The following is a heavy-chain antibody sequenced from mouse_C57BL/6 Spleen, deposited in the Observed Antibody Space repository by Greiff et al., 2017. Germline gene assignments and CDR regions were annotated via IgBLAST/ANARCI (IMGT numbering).Heavy chain of an antibody. V-gene: IGHV1-39*01. CDR2: INPNYGTT. CDR1: GYSFTDYN. CDR3: ARYGSSYEYYAMDY. J-gene: IGHJ4*01. Sequence: VQLKESGPELVKPGASVKISCKASGYSFTDYNMNWVKQSNGKSLEWIGVINPNYGTTSYNQKFKGKATLTVDQSSSTAYMQLNSLTSEDSAVYYCARYGSSYEYYAMDYWGQGTSVTVSS. D-gene: IGHD1-1*01.